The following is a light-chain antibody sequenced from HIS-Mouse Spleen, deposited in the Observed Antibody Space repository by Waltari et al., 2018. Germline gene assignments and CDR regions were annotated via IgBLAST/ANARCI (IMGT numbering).Light chain of an antibody. J-gene: IGLJ2*01. Sequence: QSALTQPRSVSGSPGQSVTISCPGTSSDVGGYNYVYWYQQHPGKAPKLMIYEVSKRPSGVPDRFSGSKSGNTASLTISGLQAEDEADYYCCSYAGSYTFVVFGGGTKLTVL. CDR3: CSYAGSYTFVV. V-gene: IGLV2-11*01. CDR1: SSDVGGYNY. CDR2: EVS.